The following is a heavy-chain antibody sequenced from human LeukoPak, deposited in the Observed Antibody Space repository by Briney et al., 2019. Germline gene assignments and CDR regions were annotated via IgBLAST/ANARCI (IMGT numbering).Heavy chain of an antibody. V-gene: IGHV1-2*02. CDR3: ASAAYSGYDRPGSFDY. J-gene: IGHJ4*02. CDR2: INPNSGGT. CDR1: GYTFTGYY. D-gene: IGHD5-12*01. Sequence: ASVKVSCKASGYTFTGYYMHWVRQAPGQGLEWMGWINPNSGGTNYAQKFQGRVTMTRDTSISTAYMGLSRLRSDDTAVYYCASAAYSGYDRPGSFDYWGQGTLVTVSS.